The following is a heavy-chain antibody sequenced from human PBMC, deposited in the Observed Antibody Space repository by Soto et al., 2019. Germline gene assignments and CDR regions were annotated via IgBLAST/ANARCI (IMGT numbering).Heavy chain of an antibody. CDR1: GYTFIGYY. CDR3: ARVGGGLASLGYYGMDV. D-gene: IGHD2-21*01. V-gene: IGHV1-2*04. Sequence: GASVKVSCKASGYTFIGYYIHWARQAPGQGLEWMGWINPNSGGTNYAQRVQGWVTMTRDRSISTAYMEMSSLKSDDTAVYYCARVGGGLASLGYYGMDVWGQGTTVTVSS. CDR2: INPNSGGT. J-gene: IGHJ6*02.